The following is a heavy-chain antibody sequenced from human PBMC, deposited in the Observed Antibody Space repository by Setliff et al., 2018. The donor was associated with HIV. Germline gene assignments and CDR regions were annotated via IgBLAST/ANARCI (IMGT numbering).Heavy chain of an antibody. J-gene: IGHJ4*02. CDR2: INPKSGGT. CDR1: GYTFTTYH. CDR3: ARVPRQLLKGAAAYFDY. V-gene: IGHV1-2*02. Sequence: GASVKVSCKASGYTFTTYHIHWVRQAPGQGLEWMGWINPKSGGTHYGQKFQGRVTMTRDMSISTAYMELNRLRSDDTAVYYCARVPRQLLKGAAAYFDYWGQGTLVTVSS. D-gene: IGHD5-18*01.